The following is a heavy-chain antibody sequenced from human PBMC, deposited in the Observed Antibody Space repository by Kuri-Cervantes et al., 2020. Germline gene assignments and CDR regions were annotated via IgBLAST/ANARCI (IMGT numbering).Heavy chain of an antibody. CDR1: GGSVSSGSYY. V-gene: IGHV4-31*03. CDR2: IYYSGST. Sequence: LRLSCTVSGGSVSSGSYYWSWIRQHPGKGLEWIGYIYYSGSTYYNPSLKSRVTISVDTSKNQFSLKLSSVTAADTAVYYCARGIVATITLGWFDPWGQGTLVTVSS. J-gene: IGHJ5*02. D-gene: IGHD5-12*01. CDR3: ARGIVATITLGWFDP.